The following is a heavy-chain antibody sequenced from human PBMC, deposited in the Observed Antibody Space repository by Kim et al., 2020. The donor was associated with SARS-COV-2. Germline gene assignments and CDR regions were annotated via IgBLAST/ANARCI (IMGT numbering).Heavy chain of an antibody. CDR2: IGTAGDT. CDR1: GFTPNNYD. D-gene: IGHD3-10*01. CDR3: GRGIGPGTGAAWDC. J-gene: IGHJ4*02. Sequence: GGSLRLSCAASGFTPNNYDIHWVREVPGRGLEWVSSIGTAGDTYYSGSVRGRFTVSREYDKNSLYLEMTNLRAGDTAAYYYGRGIGPGTGAAWDCWGQGT. V-gene: IGHV3-13*04.